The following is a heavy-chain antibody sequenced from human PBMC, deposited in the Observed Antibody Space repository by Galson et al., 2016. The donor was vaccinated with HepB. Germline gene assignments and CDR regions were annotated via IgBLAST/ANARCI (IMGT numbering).Heavy chain of an antibody. CDR3: ARETTVAIHYYGMDV. V-gene: IGHV3-66*01. CDR1: GFTFSNYG. D-gene: IGHD4-11*01. CDR2: IHTGGGT. J-gene: IGHJ6*02. Sequence: SLRLSCAASGFTFSNYGMHWVRQAPGKGLEWVSVIHTGGGTFYAESVKGRFSVSRDIAKNTIYLQLNSLSVEDTAVYYCARETTVAIHYYGMDVWGQGTTVTVSS.